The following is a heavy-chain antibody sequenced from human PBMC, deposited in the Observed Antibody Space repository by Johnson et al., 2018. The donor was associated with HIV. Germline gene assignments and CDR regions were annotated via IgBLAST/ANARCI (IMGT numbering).Heavy chain of an antibody. CDR3: AKESRRWGAFSDAFDL. CDR2: ISYDGSNK. V-gene: IGHV3-30-3*01. Sequence: QMQLVESGGGLVQPGGSLRLSCVASGFTFSSYAMHWVRQAPGKGLEWVAVISYDGSNKYYADSVKGRFNISRDNSKNTLDLQMNSLRAEDTAVYYCAKESRRWGAFSDAFDLWVKGTMVTVSS. D-gene: IGHD1-26*01. J-gene: IGHJ3*01. CDR1: GFTFSSYA.